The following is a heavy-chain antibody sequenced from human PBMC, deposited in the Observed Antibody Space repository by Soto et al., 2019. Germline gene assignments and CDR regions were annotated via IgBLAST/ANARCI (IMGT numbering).Heavy chain of an antibody. CDR3: ARVRYGDY. J-gene: IGHJ4*02. V-gene: IGHV1-18*01. Sequence: QVHLVQSGAEVKKPGASVKVSCKGYGYGFTTYGIPWVRQAPGQGLEWKAWISAQNGNTNYAQKHEGRVTVTRDTSAITAYMDLRSLRADGTALYYFARVRYGDYWGQGARVTGSS. CDR1: GYGFTTYG. D-gene: IGHD1-1*01. CDR2: ISAQNGNT.